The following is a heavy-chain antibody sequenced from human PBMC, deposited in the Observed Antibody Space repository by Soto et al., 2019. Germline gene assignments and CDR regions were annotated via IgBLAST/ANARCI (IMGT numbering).Heavy chain of an antibody. D-gene: IGHD3-9*01. V-gene: IGHV3-49*04. CDR3: TRFGHYDILTGYYAYYYYGMDV. Sequence: QPGGSLRLSCTASGFTFGDYAMSWVRQAPGKGLEWVGFIRSKAYGGTTEYAASVKGRFTISRDDSKSIAYLQMNSLKTEDTAVYYCTRFGHYDILTGYYAYYYYGMDVWGQGTTVTVSS. CDR1: GFTFGDYA. CDR2: IRSKAYGGTT. J-gene: IGHJ6*02.